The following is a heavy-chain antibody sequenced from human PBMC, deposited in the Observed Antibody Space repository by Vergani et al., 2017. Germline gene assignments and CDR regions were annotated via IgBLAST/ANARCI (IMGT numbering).Heavy chain of an antibody. D-gene: IGHD3-10*01. CDR3: ARVLYGSGYLNWFDP. Sequence: QVQLVQSGSELKKPGASVKVSCKASGGTFSSYAISWVRQAPGQGLEWMGGIIPIFGTANYAQKFQGRVTITADESTSTAYMELSSLRSEDTAVYYCARVLYGSGYLNWFDPWGQGTLVTVSS. CDR1: GGTFSSYA. CDR2: IIPIFGTA. V-gene: IGHV1-69*01. J-gene: IGHJ5*02.